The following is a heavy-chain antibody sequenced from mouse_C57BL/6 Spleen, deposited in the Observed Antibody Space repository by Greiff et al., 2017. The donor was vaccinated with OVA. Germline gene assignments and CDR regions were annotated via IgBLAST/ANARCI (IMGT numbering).Heavy chain of an antibody. D-gene: IGHD1-1*01. CDR2: IWWDDDK. J-gene: IGHJ1*03. CDR3: ARIRNYYGSSYRYFDV. CDR1: GFSLSTFGMG. V-gene: IGHV8-8*01. Sequence: QVTLKVSGPGILQPSQTRRRTCSFSGFSLSTFGMGVGWIRQPSGKGLEWLAHIWWDDDKYYNPALKSRLTISKDTSKNQVFLKIANVDTADTATYYCARIRNYYGSSYRYFDVWGTGTTVTVSS.